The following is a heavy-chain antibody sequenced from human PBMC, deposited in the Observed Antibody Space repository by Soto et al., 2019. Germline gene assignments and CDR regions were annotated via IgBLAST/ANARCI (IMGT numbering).Heavy chain of an antibody. Sequence: NPGGSLRLSCAASRFTFSNAWMSWVRQAPGKGLEWVGRIKNKVDGGTTDYAAPVKGRFTISRDDSKNTLYLQMNSLKSEDTAVYYCTTDDPINKYWGQGTLVTVSS. CDR2: IKNKVDGGTT. CDR3: TTDDPINKY. CDR1: RFTFSNAW. J-gene: IGHJ4*02. V-gene: IGHV3-15*01.